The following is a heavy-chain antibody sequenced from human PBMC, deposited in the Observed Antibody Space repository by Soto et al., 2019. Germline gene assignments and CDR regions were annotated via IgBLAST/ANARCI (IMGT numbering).Heavy chain of an antibody. J-gene: IGHJ4*02. V-gene: IGHV4-61*01. D-gene: IGHD3-10*01. CDR2: LYYTGST. Sequence: QVQLQESGPGLVKPSETLSLTCTVSGGSVSSGNYYWSWIRQPPGKGLEWIGYLYYTGSTNYNPSLKSRVTISVDTSKNQFSLRLTPVTAADTAVYYCARDRGYYGMDYWGQGTQVTVSS. CDR1: GGSVSSGNYY. CDR3: ARDRGYYGMDY.